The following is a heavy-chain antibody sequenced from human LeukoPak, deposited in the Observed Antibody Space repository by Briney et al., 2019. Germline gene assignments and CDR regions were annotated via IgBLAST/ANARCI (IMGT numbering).Heavy chain of an antibody. Sequence: SGPALVKPTPTLTLTCTFSGFSLRTSGMCVSWIRQPPGKALEWLARIAWDDDKYYSTSLKTRLTISKDTSKSQVVLTMTNMDPVDTATYYCARIRTSSWFDYWGQGTLVTVSS. D-gene: IGHD6-13*01. V-gene: IGHV2-70*11. CDR2: IAWDDDK. J-gene: IGHJ4*02. CDR1: GFSLRTSGMC. CDR3: ARIRTSSWFDY.